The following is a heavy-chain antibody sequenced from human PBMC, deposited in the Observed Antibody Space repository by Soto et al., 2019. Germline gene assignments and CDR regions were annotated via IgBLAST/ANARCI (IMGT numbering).Heavy chain of an antibody. CDR1: GYTFTNYY. J-gene: IGHJ6*02. Sequence: QVQLVQSGAEVKKPGASVKVSCKASGYTFTNYYMHWVRQAPGQGLEWMGVINPRGASTSYAEKFQGRGTMTRDTSTSTVYMELGSLPSEDTAVYYWARPVGAYYGMDVWGQGTTVTVSS. V-gene: IGHV1-46*03. CDR3: ARPVGAYYGMDV. CDR2: INPRGAST. D-gene: IGHD4-17*01.